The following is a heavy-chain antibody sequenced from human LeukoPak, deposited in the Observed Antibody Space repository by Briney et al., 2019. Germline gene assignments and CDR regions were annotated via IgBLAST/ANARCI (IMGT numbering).Heavy chain of an antibody. Sequence: SAKVSCKASGFTFTSSAVQWVRQARGQRLEWIGWIVVGSGNTNYAQKFQERVTITRDMSTSTAYMELSSLRSEDTAVYYCAADLSSTPFDYWGQGTLVTVSS. CDR2: IVVGSGNT. D-gene: IGHD2-2*01. CDR3: AADLSSTPFDY. V-gene: IGHV1-58*01. J-gene: IGHJ4*02. CDR1: GFTFTSSA.